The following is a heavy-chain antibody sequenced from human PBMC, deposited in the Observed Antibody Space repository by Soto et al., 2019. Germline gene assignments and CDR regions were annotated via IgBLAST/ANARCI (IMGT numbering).Heavy chain of an antibody. CDR3: ATERTCSSTTCPGAFAF. CDR1: GFGFDHVW. J-gene: IGHJ3*01. V-gene: IGHV3-15*01. CDR2: IKTRGEGATT. Sequence: EVQMVESGGGFVQPGGSLRLTCATSGFGFDHVWMSWVRQAPGKGLDWVGRIKTRGEGATTEYPASERGRFTLSRDESKNTVYLEMNSLKTEDTAVYYCATERTCSSTTCPGAFAFWGRGTMVIVSS. D-gene: IGHD2-2*01.